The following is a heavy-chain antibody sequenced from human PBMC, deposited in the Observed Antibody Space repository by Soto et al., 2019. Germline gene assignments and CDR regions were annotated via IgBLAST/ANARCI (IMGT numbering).Heavy chain of an antibody. CDR2: INHSGST. J-gene: IGHJ3*02. Sequence: PSETLSLTCAVYGGSFSGYYWGWIRQPPGKGLEWIGEINHSGSTNYNPSLKSRVTISVDTSKNQFSLKLSSVTAADTAVYYCARDYGSGSYRAFDIWGQGTMVTVSS. V-gene: IGHV4-34*01. CDR3: ARDYGSGSYRAFDI. D-gene: IGHD3-10*01. CDR1: GGSFSGYY.